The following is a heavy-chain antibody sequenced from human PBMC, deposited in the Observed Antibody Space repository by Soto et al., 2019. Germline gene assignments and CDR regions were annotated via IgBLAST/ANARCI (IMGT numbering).Heavy chain of an antibody. CDR1: GYTFTGYY. V-gene: IGHV1-2*02. CDR3: ARTDYLFSTLTYYFDY. J-gene: IGHJ4*02. Sequence: AASVKVSCKASGYTFTGYYVNWALQAPGQGLEWMGWINPDNGVPNYAQKFQGRVTLSRDTSINTAYMELSRLTSDDTAMYYCARTDYLFSTLTYYFDYWGQGTLVTVSS. CDR2: INPDNGVP. D-gene: IGHD3-16*01.